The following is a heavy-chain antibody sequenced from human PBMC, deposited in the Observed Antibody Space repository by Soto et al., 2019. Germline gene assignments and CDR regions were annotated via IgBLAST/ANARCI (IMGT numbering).Heavy chain of an antibody. Sequence: SETLSLTCTVSGGSISSYYWSWIRQPPGKGLEWIGYIYYSGSTNYNPSLKSRVTISVDTSKNQFSLKLSSVTAADTAVYYCARDIAVAGMVDAFDIWGQGTMVTVSS. CDR1: GGSISSYY. D-gene: IGHD6-19*01. CDR2: IYYSGST. CDR3: ARDIAVAGMVDAFDI. J-gene: IGHJ3*02. V-gene: IGHV4-59*12.